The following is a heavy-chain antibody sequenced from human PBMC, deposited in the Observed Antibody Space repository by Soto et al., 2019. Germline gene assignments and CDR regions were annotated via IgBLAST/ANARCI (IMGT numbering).Heavy chain of an antibody. CDR3: VSGTRSSVLGMDV. V-gene: IGHV3-30*09. CDR1: GVTFKTYA. D-gene: IGHD6-6*01. J-gene: IGHJ6*02. CDR2: ISYDGGTK. Sequence: QVQLVESGGGVVQPGTSLRLSCVASGVTFKTYATHWVRQAPGKGLEWVSFISYDGGTKFYADFVKGRFAISRDNSKNTVYLQMNSLRPEDTALFYCVSGTRSSVLGMDVWGQGTTVTVSS.